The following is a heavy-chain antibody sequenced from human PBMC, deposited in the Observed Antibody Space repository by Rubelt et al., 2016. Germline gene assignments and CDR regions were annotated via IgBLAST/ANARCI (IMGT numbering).Heavy chain of an antibody. CDR3: ARLSITIFGVVVYYYGMDV. CDR1: GYTFTSYD. CDR2: MNPNSGNT. J-gene: IGHJ6*02. Sequence: QVQLVQSGAEVKKPGASVKVSCKASGYTFTSYDINWVRQATGQGLEWMGWMNPNSGNTGYAQKFQGRVTMTRNTSISTGYRELSSLRSEDTAVYYCARLSITIFGVVVYYYGMDVWGQGTTVTVSS. V-gene: IGHV1-8*01. D-gene: IGHD3-3*01.